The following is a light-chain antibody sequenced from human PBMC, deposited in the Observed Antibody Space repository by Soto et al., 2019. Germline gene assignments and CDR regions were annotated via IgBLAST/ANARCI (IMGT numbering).Light chain of an antibody. V-gene: IGKV2-28*01. Sequence: DIVMTQSPLTLPVTPGEPASISCRSSQSLLHSNGYNYLDWYLQKPGQSPQLLIYLGSNRASGVPDRFSGSRSGTDFTLKISRVEAEDVGVYYCMQALHTPLTFGGGTKVEIK. CDR2: LGS. CDR3: MQALHTPLT. CDR1: QSLLHSNGYNY. J-gene: IGKJ4*01.